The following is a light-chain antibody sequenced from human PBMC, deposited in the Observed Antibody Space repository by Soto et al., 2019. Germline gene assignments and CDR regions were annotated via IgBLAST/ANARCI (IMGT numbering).Light chain of an antibody. CDR1: SSDIGSNNY. J-gene: IGLJ3*02. V-gene: IGLV2-14*01. CDR2: EVS. Sequence: QSALTQPASVTGSPGQSITISCTGTSSDIGSNNYVSWFQQRPGKAPTLIIYEVSNRPSGVSTHFSGSKSGNTASLTISGVLRGDEAEYYCSSYTTTTRLFGGGTKVTVL. CDR3: SSYTTTTRL.